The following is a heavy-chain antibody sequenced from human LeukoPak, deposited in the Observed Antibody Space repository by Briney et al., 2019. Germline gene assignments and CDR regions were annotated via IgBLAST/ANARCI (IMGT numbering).Heavy chain of an antibody. CDR2: INHSGST. CDR1: GGPFSGYY. V-gene: IGHV4-34*01. J-gene: IGHJ4*02. CDR3: ARGFGYSYGYLGY. Sequence: PSETLSLTCAVCGGPFSGYYWSWIRQPPGKGLEWIGEINHSGSTNYNPSLKSRVTISVDTSKNQFSLKLSSVTAADTAVYYCARGFGYSYGYLGYWGQGTLVTVSS. D-gene: IGHD5-18*01.